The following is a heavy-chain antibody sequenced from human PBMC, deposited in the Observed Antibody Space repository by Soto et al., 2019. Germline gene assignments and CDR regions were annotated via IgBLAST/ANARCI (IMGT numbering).Heavy chain of an antibody. CDR2: IYWDGDK. J-gene: IGHJ6*02. Sequence: QITLKESGPTLVKPTQTLTLTCTFSGFSLSTYGVGVAWIRQPPGKALEWLALIYWDGDKYYSPSLKSRLTIAKDTSKNQVVLTMTNMDPVDTATYYCAHTVIFGVPGNYGMDVWGQGTAVTVSS. V-gene: IGHV2-5*02. D-gene: IGHD3-3*01. CDR3: AHTVIFGVPGNYGMDV. CDR1: GFSLSTYGVG.